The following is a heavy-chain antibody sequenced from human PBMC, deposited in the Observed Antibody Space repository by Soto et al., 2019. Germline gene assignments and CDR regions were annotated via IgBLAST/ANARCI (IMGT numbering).Heavy chain of an antibody. J-gene: IGHJ6*02. CDR2: IYPNSGGT. CDR1: GYTFTGYY. Sequence: ASVKVSCKASGYTFTGYYMHWVRQAPGQGLEWMGWIYPNSGGTNYAQKFQGWVTMTRDTSISTAYMELSRLRSDDTAVYYCARGKAAAGVDYYYYGMDVWGQGTTVTVSS. CDR3: ARGKAAAGVDYYYYGMDV. V-gene: IGHV1-2*04. D-gene: IGHD6-13*01.